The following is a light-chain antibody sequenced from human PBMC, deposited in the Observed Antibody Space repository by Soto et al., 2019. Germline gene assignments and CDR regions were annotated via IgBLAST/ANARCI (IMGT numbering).Light chain of an antibody. V-gene: IGKV2-30*01. CDR2: MVS. Sequence: DVVMTQSPLSLPVTLGQPASISCRSSQSLVNSDGNTYLSWFQQRPGQSPRRLIYMVSNRDSGVPDRFGGSGSGTDFTLKISRVEAEDVGNYYCMQGTHWPWTLGQGTKVDIK. CDR1: QSLVNSDGNTY. J-gene: IGKJ1*01. CDR3: MQGTHWPWT.